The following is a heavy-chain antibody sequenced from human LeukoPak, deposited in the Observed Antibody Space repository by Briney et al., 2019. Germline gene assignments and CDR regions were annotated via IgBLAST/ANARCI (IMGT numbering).Heavy chain of an antibody. CDR3: ARAPGRGGYYYGDAFDI. CDR1: GFTFSDYS. CDR2: ISSGSSYI. J-gene: IGHJ3*02. Sequence: GGSLRLSCAASGFTFSDYSMNWVRQAPGKGLEWVSSISSGSSYIYYADSVKGRFTISRDNAKNSLYLQMNSLRAEDTAVYYCARAPGRGGYYYGDAFDIWGQGTMVTVSS. D-gene: IGHD3-22*01. V-gene: IGHV3-21*01.